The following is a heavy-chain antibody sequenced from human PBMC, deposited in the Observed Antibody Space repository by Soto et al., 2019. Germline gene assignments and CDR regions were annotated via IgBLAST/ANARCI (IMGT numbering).Heavy chain of an antibody. V-gene: IGHV3-11*01. CDR1: GFTFSDFA. CDR2: ISSTGTTA. CDR3: AEGGYDLGH. J-gene: IGHJ1*01. Sequence: QLQLVESGGGFVKPGGSLTLSCEVSGFTFSDFAMTWIRQAPGKGLEWVAYISSTGTTAYYAASVKGRFTISRDKAKKSLFLQMNSLKVEDTAVYYCAEGGYDLGHWGQGTLVTVSS. D-gene: IGHD5-12*01.